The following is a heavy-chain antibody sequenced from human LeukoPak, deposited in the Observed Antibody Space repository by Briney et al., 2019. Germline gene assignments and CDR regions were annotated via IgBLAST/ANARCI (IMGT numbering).Heavy chain of an antibody. D-gene: IGHD2-21*02. CDR2: IYTSGST. V-gene: IGHV4-61*02. J-gene: IGHJ4*02. CDR1: GGSISSGSYY. CDR3: ARGGKVTALFRFDY. Sequence: SQTLSLTCTVSGGSISSGSYYWSWIRQPAGKGLEWIGRIYTSGSTNYNPSLKSRVTISVDTSKNQFSLKLSSVTAADTAVYYCARGGKVTALFRFDYWGQGTLVTVSS.